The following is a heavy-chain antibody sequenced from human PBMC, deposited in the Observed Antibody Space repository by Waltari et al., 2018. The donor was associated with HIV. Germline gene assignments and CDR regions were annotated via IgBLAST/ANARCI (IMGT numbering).Heavy chain of an antibody. CDR2: IYYSGST. CDR1: GGSISSSSYY. D-gene: IGHD5-12*01. V-gene: IGHV4-39*01. CDR3: ARPVATNQVFDY. Sequence: QLQLQESGTGLVKPSETLSLTCTVSGGSISSSSYYWGWIRQPPVKGLEWIGSIYYSGSTYYNPSLKSRVTISVDTSKNQFSLKLSSVTAADTAVYYCARPVATNQVFDYWGQGTLVTVSS. J-gene: IGHJ4*02.